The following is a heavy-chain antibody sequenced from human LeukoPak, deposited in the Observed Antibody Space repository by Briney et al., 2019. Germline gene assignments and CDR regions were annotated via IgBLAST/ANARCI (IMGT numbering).Heavy chain of an antibody. CDR1: GGSFSGYY. Sequence: SETLSLTCAVYGGSFSGYYWNWIRQSPGKGLEWIGEINDRGSTNYNPSLKSRVTISADTSKNQFSLKLTSTTAADTAVYYCARLHYGGNYGYYYYYMDVWGKGTTVTISS. V-gene: IGHV4-34*01. D-gene: IGHD4-23*01. J-gene: IGHJ6*03. CDR2: INDRGST. CDR3: ARLHYGGNYGYYYYYMDV.